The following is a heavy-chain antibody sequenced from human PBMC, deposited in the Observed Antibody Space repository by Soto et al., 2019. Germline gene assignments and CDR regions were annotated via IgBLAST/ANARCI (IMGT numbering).Heavy chain of an antibody. Sequence: QLQLQESGPGLVKPSETLSLTCSVSGGSISGSTYYWGWIRQSPGKGLDWIGSINYRGNTYYNPSLKSRVTISVDTSKNQFSLNLSSVTAPDTAVYYCAVHPGLDYWGLGTLVTVSS. CDR3: AVHPGLDY. D-gene: IGHD2-21*01. J-gene: IGHJ4*02. CDR1: GGSISGSTYY. V-gene: IGHV4-39*01. CDR2: INYRGNT.